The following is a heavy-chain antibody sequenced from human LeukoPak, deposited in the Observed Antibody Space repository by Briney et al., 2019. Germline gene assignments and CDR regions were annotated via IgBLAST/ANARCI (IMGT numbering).Heavy chain of an antibody. V-gene: IGHV3-21*01. D-gene: IGHD2-21*02. CDR1: GFTFSSYE. Sequence: SGGSLRLSCAASGFTFSSYEMNWVRQAPGKGPEWVSSISSSSSYIYYADSVKGRFTISRDNAKNSLYLQMNSLRAEDTAVYYCARGLPVDYWGQGTLVTVSS. CDR2: ISSSSSYI. CDR3: ARGLPVDY. J-gene: IGHJ4*02.